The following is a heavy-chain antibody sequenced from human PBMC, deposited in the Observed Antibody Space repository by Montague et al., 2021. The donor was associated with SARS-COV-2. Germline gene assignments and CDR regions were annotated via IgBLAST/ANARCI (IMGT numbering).Heavy chain of an antibody. CDR3: AIPMVRGFSRAFAI. Sequence: SETLSPTCAVYGGSFSGYYWSWIRQPPGKGLEWIGEINHSGSTNYNPSLKSRVTISVDTSKNQFSLKLSSVTAADTAVYYCAIPMVRGFSRAFAIWGQGTMVTVSS. D-gene: IGHD3-10*01. CDR2: INHSGST. V-gene: IGHV4-34*01. CDR1: GGSFSGYY. J-gene: IGHJ3*02.